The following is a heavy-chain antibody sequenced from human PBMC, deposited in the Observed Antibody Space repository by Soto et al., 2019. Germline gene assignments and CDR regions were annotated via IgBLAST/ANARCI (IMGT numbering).Heavy chain of an antibody. CDR1: GFTFSSYW. D-gene: IGHD3-22*01. CDR2: INSDGSST. J-gene: IGHJ4*02. Sequence: GGSLRLSCAASGFTFSSYWMHWVRQAPGKGLVWVSRINSDGSSTSYADSVKGRFTISRDNAKNTLYLQMNSLRAEDTAVYYCARAIGNYYPFDYWGQGTLVTVSS. CDR3: ARAIGNYYPFDY. V-gene: IGHV3-74*01.